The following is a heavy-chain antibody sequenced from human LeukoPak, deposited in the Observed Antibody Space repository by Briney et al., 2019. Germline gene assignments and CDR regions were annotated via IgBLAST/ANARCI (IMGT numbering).Heavy chain of an antibody. Sequence: GGSLRLSCAASGFTFSSYAMTWVRQAPGKGLEWVSVIYSGGSTYYADSVKGRFTISGENSKNRLYLQMNSLRAEDTAVYYCARAEGYGGELDSWGQGTLVTVSS. CDR1: GFTFSSYA. D-gene: IGHD4-23*01. CDR3: ARAEGYGGELDS. V-gene: IGHV3-66*02. CDR2: IYSGGST. J-gene: IGHJ4*02.